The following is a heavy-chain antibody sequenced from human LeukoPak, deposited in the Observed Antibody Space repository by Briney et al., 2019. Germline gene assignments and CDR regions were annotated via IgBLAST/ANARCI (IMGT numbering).Heavy chain of an antibody. CDR2: INPSGGST. J-gene: IGHJ4*02. CDR1: GYTFTSYY. Sequence: ASVKVSCKASGYTFTSYYMHWVRQAPGQGLEGMGIINPSGGSTSYAQTFQGRVTLTRDTSTSTVYMELSSLRSEDTAVYYCARVGRDGSSLFDYWGQGTLVTVSS. CDR3: ARVGRDGSSLFDY. V-gene: IGHV1-46*01. D-gene: IGHD1-26*01.